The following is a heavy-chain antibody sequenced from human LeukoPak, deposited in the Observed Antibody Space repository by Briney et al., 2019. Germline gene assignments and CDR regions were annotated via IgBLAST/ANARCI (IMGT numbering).Heavy chain of an antibody. CDR1: GGTFSSYA. CDR3: AREISADSSGYYYDYWYFDL. Sequence: GSSVKVSCRASGGTFSSYAISWVRQAPGQGLEWMGRIIAIFGTANYAQKFQGRVTITTDESTSTAYMELSSLRSEDTAVYYCAREISADSSGYYYDYWYFDLWGRGTLVTVSS. CDR2: IIAIFGTA. J-gene: IGHJ2*01. V-gene: IGHV1-69*05. D-gene: IGHD3-22*01.